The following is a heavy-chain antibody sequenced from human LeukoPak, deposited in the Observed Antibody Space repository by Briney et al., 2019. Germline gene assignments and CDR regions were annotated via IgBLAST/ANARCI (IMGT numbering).Heavy chain of an antibody. D-gene: IGHD3-22*01. V-gene: IGHV1-18*01. J-gene: IGHJ4*02. CDR1: GYTFTSYG. CDR3: ARDQRYDSSGPFGL. CDR2: ISAYSGNT. Sequence: GASVKVSCKASGYTFTSYGISWVRQAPGQGLEWMGWISAYSGNTNYAQKLQGRVTMTTDTSTSTAYMELRSLRSDDTAVYYCARDQRYDSSGPFGLWGQGTLVTVSS.